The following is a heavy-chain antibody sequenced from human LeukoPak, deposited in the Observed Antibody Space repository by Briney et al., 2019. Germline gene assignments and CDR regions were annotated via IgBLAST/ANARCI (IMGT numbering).Heavy chain of an antibody. D-gene: IGHD3-22*01. Sequence: SETLSLTCAVYGGSFSGYYWSWIRQPPGKGLEWIGEINHSGSTNYNPSLKSRVTISVDTSKNQFSLKLSSVTTADTAVYYCAISYYYDSMGAYDYWGQGTLVTVSS. V-gene: IGHV4-34*01. CDR3: AISYYYDSMGAYDY. CDR1: GGSFSGYY. J-gene: IGHJ4*02. CDR2: INHSGST.